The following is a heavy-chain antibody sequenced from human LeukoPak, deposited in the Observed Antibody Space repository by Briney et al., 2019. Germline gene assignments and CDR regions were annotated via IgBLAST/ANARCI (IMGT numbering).Heavy chain of an antibody. CDR2: IKSKTDGGTT. J-gene: IGHJ3*02. V-gene: IGHV3-15*01. CDR1: GGSISSYY. Sequence: PSETLSLTCTVSGGSISSYYWSWVRQAPGKGLEWVGRIKSKTDGGTTDYAAPVKGRFTISRDDSKNTLYLQMNSLKTEDTAVYYCTTERDAFDIWGQGTMVTVSS. CDR3: TTERDAFDI.